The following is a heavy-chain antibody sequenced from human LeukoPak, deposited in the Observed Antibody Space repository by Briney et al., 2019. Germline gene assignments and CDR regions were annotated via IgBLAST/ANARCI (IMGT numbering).Heavy chain of an antibody. Sequence: GGSLRLSCAASGFTFSTYGMHWVRQAPGEGLEWVAVVWYDGSIEYYADSVKGRFTISRDNSKNTLYLQMSSLRAGDTGVYYCARAVGPYDYWGQGTLVTVSS. CDR3: ARAVGPYDY. CDR2: VWYDGSIE. V-gene: IGHV3-33*01. CDR1: GFTFSTYG. D-gene: IGHD3-10*01. J-gene: IGHJ4*02.